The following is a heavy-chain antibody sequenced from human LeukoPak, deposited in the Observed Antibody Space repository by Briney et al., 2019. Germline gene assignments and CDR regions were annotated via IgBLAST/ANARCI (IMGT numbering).Heavy chain of an antibody. D-gene: IGHD3-10*01. CDR1: GGSITSAVYY. V-gene: IGHV4-31*03. CDR2: IYDSGRT. J-gene: IGHJ3*02. Sequence: SETLSLTCTVSGGSITSAVYYWIWIRQHPGKGLDWIGYIYDSGRTYYNPSLKSRITISVDTSKNQFSLRLSSVTAADTAMYYCARGEYCGSGNYNAFDIWGQGTLVTVSS. CDR3: ARGEYCGSGNYNAFDI.